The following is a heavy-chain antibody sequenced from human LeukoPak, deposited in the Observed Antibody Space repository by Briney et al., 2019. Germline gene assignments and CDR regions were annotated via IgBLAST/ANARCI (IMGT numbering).Heavy chain of an antibody. J-gene: IGHJ6*03. CDR2: IYHSGST. CDR1: GGSISSSNW. Sequence: PSGTLSLTCAVSGGSISSSNWWSWVRQPPGKGLEWIGEIYHSGSTNYNPSLKSRVTISVDKSKNQFSLKLSSATAADTAVYYCARAVTGTTSNYYYYMDVWGKGTTVTVSS. D-gene: IGHD1-7*01. CDR3: ARAVTGTTSNYYYYMDV. V-gene: IGHV4-4*02.